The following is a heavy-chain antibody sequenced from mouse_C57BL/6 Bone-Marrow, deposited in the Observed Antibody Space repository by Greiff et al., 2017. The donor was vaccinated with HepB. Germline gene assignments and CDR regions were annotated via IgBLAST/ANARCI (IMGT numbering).Heavy chain of an antibody. CDR2: INSDGGST. V-gene: IGHV5-2*01. CDR1: EYEFPSHD. Sequence: EVQRVESGGGLVQPGESLKLSCESNEYEFPSHDMSWVRKTPEKRLELVAAINSDGGSTYYPDTMERRFIISRDNTKKTLYRQMSSLRSEDTALYYCARGGITTVDGAYWGQGTLVTVSA. CDR3: ARGGITTVDGAY. J-gene: IGHJ3*01. D-gene: IGHD1-1*01.